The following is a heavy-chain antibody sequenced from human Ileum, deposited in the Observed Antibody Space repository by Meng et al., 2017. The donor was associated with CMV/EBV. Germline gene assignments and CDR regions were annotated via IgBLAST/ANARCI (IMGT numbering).Heavy chain of an antibody. J-gene: IGHJ4*02. CDR3: ARAGNYRFDF. V-gene: IGHV3-74*01. CDR2: INTDGSTT. CDR1: GFTFSNYW. Sequence: GESLKISCAASGFTFSNYWMHWVRQAQGKGLVWVSRINTDGSTTDYADSVKGRFNISRDDAKHTLYLQMNSLRAEDTAVYYCARAGNYRFDFWGQGTLVTVSS. D-gene: IGHD4-11*01.